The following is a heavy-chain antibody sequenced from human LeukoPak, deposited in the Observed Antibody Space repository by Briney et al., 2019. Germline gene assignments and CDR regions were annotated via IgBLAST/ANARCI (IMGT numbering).Heavy chain of an antibody. CDR2: IYSGGST. CDR3: ARVFWASKRYFDY. CDR1: GFTVSSNY. J-gene: IGHJ4*02. Sequence: GRSLRLSCAASGFTVSSNYMSWVRQAPGKGLEWVSVIYSGGSTYYADSVKGRFTISRDNSKNTLYLQMNSLRAEDTAVYYCARVFWASKRYFDYWGQGTLVTVSS. D-gene: IGHD2/OR15-2a*01. V-gene: IGHV3-53*01.